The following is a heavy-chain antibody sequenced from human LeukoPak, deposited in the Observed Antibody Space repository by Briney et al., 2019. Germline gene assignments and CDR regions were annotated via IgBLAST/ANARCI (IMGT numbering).Heavy chain of an antibody. Sequence: GGSLRLSCAASGFTFSSYSMNWVRQAPGPGLEWVSSISSSSSYIYYSDSVKGRFTISRDNAKYSLYLQMNSLRAEDTAVYYCARDYYDSSGYYIFRIEPQVYFDIWGQGTMVTVSS. V-gene: IGHV3-21*01. CDR3: ARDYYDSSGYYIFRIEPQVYFDI. CDR2: ISSSSSYI. D-gene: IGHD3-22*01. J-gene: IGHJ3*02. CDR1: GFTFSSYS.